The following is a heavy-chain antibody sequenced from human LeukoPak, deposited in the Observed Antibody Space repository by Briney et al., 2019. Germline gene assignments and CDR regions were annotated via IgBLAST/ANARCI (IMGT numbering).Heavy chain of an antibody. CDR2: ISSSSSYI. V-gene: IGHV3-21*01. CDR1: GFTFSSYS. J-gene: IGHJ3*02. CDR3: ARGKSRAFDI. Sequence: KTGGSLRLSCAASGFTFSSYSMNWVRQAPGKGLEWVSSISSSSSYIYYADSVKGRFTISRDNAKNSLYLQMNSPRAEDTAVYYCARGKSRAFDIWGQGTMVTVSS.